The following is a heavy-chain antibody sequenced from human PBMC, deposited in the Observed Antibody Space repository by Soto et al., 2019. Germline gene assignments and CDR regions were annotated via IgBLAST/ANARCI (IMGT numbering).Heavy chain of an antibody. CDR1: GGTFSSYT. V-gene: IGHV1-69*08. CDR3: ARDGGDIVATIRDLVDYGMDV. D-gene: IGHD5-12*01. CDR2: IIPILGIA. J-gene: IGHJ6*02. Sequence: QVQLVQSGAEVKKPGSSVKVSCKASGGTFSSYTISWVRQAPGQGLEWMGRIIPILGIANYAQKFQGRVTITADKSTSTAYMELSSLRSEDTAVYYCARDGGDIVATIRDLVDYGMDVWGQGTTVTVSS.